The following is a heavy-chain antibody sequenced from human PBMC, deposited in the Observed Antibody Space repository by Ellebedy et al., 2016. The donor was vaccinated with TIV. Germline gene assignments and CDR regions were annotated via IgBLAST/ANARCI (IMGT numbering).Heavy chain of an antibody. CDR3: AAGNDGGWFDP. D-gene: IGHD1-1*01. CDR1: GGTFSSYA. J-gene: IGHJ5*02. V-gene: IGHV1-69*04. Sequence: AASVKVSCKASGGTFSSYAISWVRQAPGQGLEWMGRIIPILGIANYAQKFQGRVTITADKSTSIAYMELSSLRSEDTAVYYCAAGNDGGWFDPWGQGTLVTVSS. CDR2: IIPILGIA.